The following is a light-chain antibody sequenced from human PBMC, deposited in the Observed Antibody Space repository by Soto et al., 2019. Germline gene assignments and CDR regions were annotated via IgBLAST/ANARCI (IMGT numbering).Light chain of an antibody. CDR3: SSYTISTTYV. CDR2: DVA. V-gene: IGLV2-14*01. CDR1: SNDVGLYNY. J-gene: IGLJ1*01. Sequence: QSVLTQPASVSGSPGQSITISCTGTSNDVGLYNYVSWYQRHPGKAPKLMIYDVASRPSGVSSRFSGSKSGNTASLTISGLQVEDEADYYCSSYTISTTYVFGTGTKLTVL.